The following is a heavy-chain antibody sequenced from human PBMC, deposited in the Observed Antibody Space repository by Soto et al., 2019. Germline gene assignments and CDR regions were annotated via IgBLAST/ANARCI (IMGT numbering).Heavy chain of an antibody. J-gene: IGHJ4*02. CDR1: GFTFSSYA. CDR2: ISYDGSNK. CDR3: ARDLWFGELGENLDY. V-gene: IGHV3-30-3*01. Sequence: QVQLVESGGGVVQPGRSLRLSCAASGFTFSSYAMHWVRQAPGKGLEWVAVISYDGSNKYYADSVKGRFTISRDNSKNTLYLQMNSLRAEDTAVYYCARDLWFGELGENLDYWGQGTLVTVSS. D-gene: IGHD3-10*01.